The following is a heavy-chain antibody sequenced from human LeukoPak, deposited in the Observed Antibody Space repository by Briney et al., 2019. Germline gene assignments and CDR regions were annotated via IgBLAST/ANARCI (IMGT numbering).Heavy chain of an antibody. V-gene: IGHV3-21*01. Sequence: PGGSLRLSCAASGFTFSSYSMNWVRQAPGKGLEWVSSISSSSSYIYYADSVKGRFTISRDNAKNSLYLQMNSLRAEDTAVYYCARSPADFWSGYLFYFDYWGQGTLVTVSS. D-gene: IGHD3-3*01. CDR3: ARSPADFWSGYLFYFDY. J-gene: IGHJ4*02. CDR2: ISSSSSYI. CDR1: GFTFSSYS.